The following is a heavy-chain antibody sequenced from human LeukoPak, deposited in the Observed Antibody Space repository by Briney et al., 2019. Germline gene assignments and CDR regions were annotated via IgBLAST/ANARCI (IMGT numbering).Heavy chain of an antibody. D-gene: IGHD6-13*01. V-gene: IGHV1-69*01. J-gene: IGHJ4*02. CDR2: IIPIFGTA. CDR3: ARGRLIAAAGTSFDY. Sequence: GSSVKVSCKASGGTFSSYAISWVRQAPGQGLEGMGGIIPIFGTANYAQKFQGRVTITADESTSTAYMELSSLRSEDTAVYYCARGRLIAAAGTSFDYWGQGTLVTVSS. CDR1: GGTFSSYA.